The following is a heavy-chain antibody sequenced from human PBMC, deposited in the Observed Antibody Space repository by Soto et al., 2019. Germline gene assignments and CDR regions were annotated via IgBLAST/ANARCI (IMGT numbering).Heavy chain of an antibody. D-gene: IGHD4-17*01. J-gene: IGHJ4*02. CDR3: AKDNYGDYRD. V-gene: IGHV3-23*01. Sequence: EVQLLESGGGLVQPGGSLRLSCAASGFTFSSYAMSWVRQAPGKGLEWVSAISGSGGSTYYAHSVKGRFTISRDNSKNTLYLQMNSSTAEDTAVYYSAKDNYGDYRDWGQGTLVTVSS. CDR1: GFTFSSYA. CDR2: ISGSGGST.